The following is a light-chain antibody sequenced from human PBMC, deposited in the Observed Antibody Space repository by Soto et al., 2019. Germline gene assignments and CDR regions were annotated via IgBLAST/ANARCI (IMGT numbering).Light chain of an antibody. V-gene: IGKV1-33*01. J-gene: IGKJ2*01. CDR1: QEISNY. CDR3: QQYDNLPPYT. Sequence: DIQMTQSPSSLSASVGDRVTITCQACQEISNYLNWYQQKPGKAPKLLIYDASNLETGVPSRFSGSGSGTDFTFTISSLQPEDIATYYCQQYDNLPPYTFGQGTKLEIK. CDR2: DAS.